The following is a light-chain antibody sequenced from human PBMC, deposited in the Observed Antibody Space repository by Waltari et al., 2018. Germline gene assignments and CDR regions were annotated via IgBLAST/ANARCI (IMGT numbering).Light chain of an antibody. J-gene: IGKJ2*01. CDR2: AAS. CDR3: QQNRI. Sequence: IQMTQSPSSLSASVGDRVTITCRASQSISRYLNWYQQKPGKAPKLLISAASSLQRGVPSRFSGSGSGTDFTLSITSLQPEDFATYYCQQNRIFGQGTKLEIK. V-gene: IGKV1-39*01. CDR1: QSISRY.